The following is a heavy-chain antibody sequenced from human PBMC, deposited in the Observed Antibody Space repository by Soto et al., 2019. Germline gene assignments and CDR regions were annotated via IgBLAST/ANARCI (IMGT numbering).Heavy chain of an antibody. Sequence: GGSLRLSCAASGFSFSDYWMTWVRQAPGKGLEWVANIKQDGSEKFYEASVKGRFTISRDNAKNSLYLQLNGLRPDGTAVYYCAKDGGSDSYYFDFWGQGTLVTVSS. J-gene: IGHJ4*02. D-gene: IGHD2-21*02. CDR3: AKDGGSDSYYFDF. V-gene: IGHV3-7*03. CDR2: IKQDGSEK. CDR1: GFSFSDYW.